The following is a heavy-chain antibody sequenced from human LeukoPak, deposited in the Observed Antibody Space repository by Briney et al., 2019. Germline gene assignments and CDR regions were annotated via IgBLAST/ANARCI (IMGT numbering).Heavy chain of an antibody. Sequence: ASAKVSCKASGYSFTAFYIHWVRQAPGQGLEWMGWIHPRSGDTRYAQKFQGRVTMARDTSISTVYMDLSSLGSDDTAVYYCARDGEYGTGSYYRGSFDYWGQGILVTVSS. CDR1: GYSFTAFY. J-gene: IGHJ4*02. CDR3: ARDGEYGTGSYYRGSFDY. D-gene: IGHD3-10*01. CDR2: IHPRSGDT. V-gene: IGHV1-2*02.